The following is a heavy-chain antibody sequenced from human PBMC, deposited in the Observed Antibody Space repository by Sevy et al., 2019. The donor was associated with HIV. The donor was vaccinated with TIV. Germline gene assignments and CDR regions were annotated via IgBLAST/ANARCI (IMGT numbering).Heavy chain of an antibody. CDR3: ARVSYGDYVDFFDY. Sequence: GGSLRLSCAASGFTFNNYGMHWVGQAPGKGLESVAVMWYDGSNKYYADSVKGRFTISRDTSKNTLYLQMNSLRVEDTAVYYCARVSYGDYVDFFDYWGQGTLVTVSS. D-gene: IGHD4-17*01. J-gene: IGHJ4*02. V-gene: IGHV3-33*01. CDR2: MWYDGSNK. CDR1: GFTFNNYG.